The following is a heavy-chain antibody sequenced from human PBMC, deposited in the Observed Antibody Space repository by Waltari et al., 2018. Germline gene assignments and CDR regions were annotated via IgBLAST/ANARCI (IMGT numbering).Heavy chain of an antibody. CDR1: GYTFMDYF. CDR2: IDPEDGET. CDR3: APLPGGSGQTFDY. D-gene: IGHD3-10*01. Sequence: EVELVQSGAEVRKPGANVKISCTASGYTFMDYFMHWVQQAPGKGLEWMGRIDPEDGETVYAEKFQGRVTITADTSTDTAYMELSSLTSGDTAVYYCAPLPGGSGQTFDYWGQGTLVTVSS. V-gene: IGHV1-69-2*01. J-gene: IGHJ4*02.